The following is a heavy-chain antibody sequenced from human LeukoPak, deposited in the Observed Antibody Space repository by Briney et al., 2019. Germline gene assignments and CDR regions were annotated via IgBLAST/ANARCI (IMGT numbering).Heavy chain of an antibody. CDR1: GESINSFY. D-gene: IGHD2-2*01. V-gene: IGHV4-59*01. CDR2: IHYSGST. CDR3: ARTSEGYCRSTRCWAYYYYMDV. J-gene: IGHJ6*03. Sequence: SETLSLTCTVSGESINSFYWSWIRQPPGKGLEYIGYIHYSGSTNYNPSLKSRVTISVDTSKNQFSLKLRSVTAADTAVYYCARTSEGYCRSTRCWAYYYYMDVWGKGTTVTISS.